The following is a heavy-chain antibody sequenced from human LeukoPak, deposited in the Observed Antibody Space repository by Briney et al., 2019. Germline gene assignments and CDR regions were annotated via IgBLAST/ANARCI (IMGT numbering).Heavy chain of an antibody. D-gene: IGHD5-18*01. Sequence: SETLSLTCAVYGGSFSGYYWSWIRQPPGKGLEWIGEINHSGSTNYNPSLKSRVTISVDTSNNQSSLKLSSVTAADTAVYYCARLDTGYFDYWGQGTLVTVSS. CDR2: INHSGST. CDR3: ARLDTGYFDY. V-gene: IGHV4-34*01. CDR1: GGSFSGYY. J-gene: IGHJ4*02.